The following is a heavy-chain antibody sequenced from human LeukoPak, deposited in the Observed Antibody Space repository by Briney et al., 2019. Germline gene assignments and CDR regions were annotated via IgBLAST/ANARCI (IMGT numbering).Heavy chain of an antibody. V-gene: IGHV3-53*01. D-gene: IGHD3-10*01. CDR1: GFTVSSNY. J-gene: IGHJ5*02. CDR3: ASLGFFYGSGPYVT. CDR2: IYSGGST. Sequence: GGSLRLSCAASGFTVSSNYVSWVRQAPGKGLEWVSVIYSGGSTYYADSVKGRFTISRDNSKNTLYLQMNSLRAEDTAVYYCASLGFFYGSGPYVTWGQGTLVTVSS.